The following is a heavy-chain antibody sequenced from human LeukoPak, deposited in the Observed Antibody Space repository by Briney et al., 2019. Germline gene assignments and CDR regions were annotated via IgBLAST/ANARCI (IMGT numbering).Heavy chain of an antibody. J-gene: IGHJ4*02. CDR1: GDYITTTNYY. V-gene: IGHV4-39*01. Sequence: RTSETLSLTCNVSGDYITTTNYYWAWIRQPPGKGLEWIASVFYSGTTYYHPSLKSRVIISMDTSRKQISLRLSSVTATDTAIYYCARRSRLYKHETTGHHDSWGQGTLVTVSS. CDR3: ARRSRLYKHETTGHHDS. D-gene: IGHD2-8*02. CDR2: VFYSGTT.